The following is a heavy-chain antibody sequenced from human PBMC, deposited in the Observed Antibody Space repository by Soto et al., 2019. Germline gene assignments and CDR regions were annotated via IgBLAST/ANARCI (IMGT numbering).Heavy chain of an antibody. Sequence: QVQLQESGPGLVKPSETLSLTCTVSGGSISSYYWSWIRQPPGKGLEWIGYIYYSGSTNSNPSLKSRVTITVDTSKNQFSLKLSSVTAADTAVYYCARERPVGASYWYFDLWGRGTLFTVSS. CDR2: IYYSGST. CDR1: GGSISSYY. CDR3: ARERPVGASYWYFDL. D-gene: IGHD1-26*01. J-gene: IGHJ2*01. V-gene: IGHV4-59*01.